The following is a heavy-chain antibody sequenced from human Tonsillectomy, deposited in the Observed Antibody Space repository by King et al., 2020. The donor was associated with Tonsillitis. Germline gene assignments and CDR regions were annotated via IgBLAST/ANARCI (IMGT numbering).Heavy chain of an antibody. V-gene: IGHV1-69*01. CDR3: ARRGIINYGMDV. CDR1: GGTFNNYG. CDR2: IIPIFGAT. J-gene: IGHJ6*02. Sequence: VQLVESGAEVKKPGSSLKVSCKASGGTFNNYGISWVRQAPGQGLEWMGGIIPIFGATNYAQKCQGRVTITADESTRTAYMELSSLRSDDTAVYYCARRGIINYGMDVWGQGTTVIVSS. D-gene: IGHD2-15*01.